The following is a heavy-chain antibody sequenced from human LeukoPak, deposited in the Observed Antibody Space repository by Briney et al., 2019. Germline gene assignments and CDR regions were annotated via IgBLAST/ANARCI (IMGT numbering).Heavy chain of an antibody. V-gene: IGHV3-48*01. CDR1: GFTPTS. J-gene: IGHJ4*02. CDR2: ISIGSSTI. Sequence: GGSLRLSCAASGFTPTSMNWVRQAPGKGLEWVSYISIGSSTIHYADSVKGRFTISRDDAKRSVFLQMNSLRVEDTAVYYCGGIPPSTTIIDYWGQGILVSVSS. D-gene: IGHD1-1*01. CDR3: GGIPPSTTIIDY.